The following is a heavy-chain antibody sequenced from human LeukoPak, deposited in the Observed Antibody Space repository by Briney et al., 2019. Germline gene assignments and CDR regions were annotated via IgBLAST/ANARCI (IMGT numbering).Heavy chain of an antibody. D-gene: IGHD5-12*01. CDR1: GGSFSGYY. CDR3: ARRTSGYDFPHYYYYMDV. CDR2: INHSGST. Sequence: SETLSLTCAVYGGSFSGYYWSWIRQPPGKGLEWIGEINHSGSTNYNPSLKSRVTISVDTSKNQFSLKLSSVTAADTAVYYCARRTSGYDFPHYYYYMDVWGKGTTVTVSS. J-gene: IGHJ6*03. V-gene: IGHV4-34*01.